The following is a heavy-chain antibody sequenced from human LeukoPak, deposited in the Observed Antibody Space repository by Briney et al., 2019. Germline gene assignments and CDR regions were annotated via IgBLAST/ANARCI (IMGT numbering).Heavy chain of an antibody. CDR2: IKQDGREK. J-gene: IGHJ4*02. D-gene: IGHD4-23*01. V-gene: IGHV3-7*01. CDR3: ARGGGNYYNY. CDR1: GFTFSTYW. Sequence: GGSLRLSCAASGFTFSTYWMSWVRQAPGKGLEWVANIKQDGREKYYVDSVKGRFTISRDNAENSLYLQMNSLRAEDTAVYYCARGGGNYYNYWGQGTLVTVSS.